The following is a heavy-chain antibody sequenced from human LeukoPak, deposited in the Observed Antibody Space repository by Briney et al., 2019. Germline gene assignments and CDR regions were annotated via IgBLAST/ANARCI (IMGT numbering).Heavy chain of an antibody. Sequence: PGGSLRLSCAASGFTFSSYGMHWVRQAPGKGLEWVAVISYDGSNKYYADSVKGRFTISRDNSKNTLYLQMNSLRAEDTAVYYCAKDPQLFRIVGATTFDYWGQGTLVTVSS. V-gene: IGHV3-30*18. CDR1: GFTFSSYG. D-gene: IGHD1-26*01. CDR3: AKDPQLFRIVGATTFDY. CDR2: ISYDGSNK. J-gene: IGHJ4*02.